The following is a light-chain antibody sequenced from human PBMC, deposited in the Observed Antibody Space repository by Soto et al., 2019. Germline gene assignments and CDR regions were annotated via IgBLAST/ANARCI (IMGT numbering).Light chain of an antibody. CDR2: DAS. V-gene: IGKV1-33*01. J-gene: IGKJ4*01. Sequence: DIQMTQSPSSLSASVGDGLTITCQASQDISNYLNWYQQKPGKAPKLLIYDASNLETGVPSRFSGSGSGTEFTLTISSLQPDDFATYYCQQYNSYSSLGGGTKVDIK. CDR1: QDISNY. CDR3: QQYNSYSS.